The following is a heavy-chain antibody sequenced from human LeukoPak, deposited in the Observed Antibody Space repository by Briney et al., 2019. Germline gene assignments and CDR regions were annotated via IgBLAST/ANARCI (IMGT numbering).Heavy chain of an antibody. D-gene: IGHD3-16*01. J-gene: IGHJ4*02. V-gene: IGHV3-30*02. CDR2: IGPDGSDK. CDR3: AKDLSSGGGYD. Sequence: GGSLRLSCAASGFTFSSYGMHWVRQAPGKGLEWVAFIGPDGSDKHYADSVKGRFTISRDNSKKTLYLQMNSLRPEDTAVYYCAKDLSSGGGYDWGQGTLVTVSS. CDR1: GFTFSSYG.